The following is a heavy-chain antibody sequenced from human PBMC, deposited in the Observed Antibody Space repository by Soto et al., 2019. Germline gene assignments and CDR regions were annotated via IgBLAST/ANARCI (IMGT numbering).Heavy chain of an antibody. CDR2: IYYTGST. CDR1: AGSIRGYY. Sequence: PSETLSLTCTVSAGSIRGYYWSWIRQTPGKGLEWVGHIYYTGSTNYNPSLKSRLTISVATSKNQFYLKLSSVTAADTAMYYCAMTKTTSYNWFDPWGQGTQVTVSS. CDR3: AMTKTTSYNWFDP. V-gene: IGHV4-59*08. D-gene: IGHD1-7*01. J-gene: IGHJ5*02.